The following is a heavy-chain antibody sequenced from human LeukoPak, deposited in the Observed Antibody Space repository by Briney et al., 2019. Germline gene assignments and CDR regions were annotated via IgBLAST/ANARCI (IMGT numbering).Heavy chain of an antibody. V-gene: IGHV4-30-4*01. CDR3: ARDHGWQAENNWFDP. CDR2: IYYSGST. Sequence: SQTLSLTCTVSGGSISSGDYYWSWIRQPPGKGLEWIGYIYYSGSTYYNPSLKSRVTISVDTSKNQFSLKLSSVTAADTAVYYCARDHGWQAENNWFDPWGQGTLVTVSS. J-gene: IGHJ5*02. D-gene: IGHD2-15*01. CDR1: GGSISSGDYY.